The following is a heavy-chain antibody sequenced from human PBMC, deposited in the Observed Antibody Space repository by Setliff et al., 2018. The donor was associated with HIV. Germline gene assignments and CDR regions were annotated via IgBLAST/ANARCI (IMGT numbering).Heavy chain of an antibody. Sequence: LRLSCAASGFTFSDYYMSWIRQAPGKGLEWVSYITSSGSTIYYADSVKGRFTISRDNARSALYLQMNSLRAEDTAVYYCAYYSSGSFYLGYYFYHGMDVWGQGTTVTVSS. CDR3: AYYSSGSFYLGYYFYHGMDV. D-gene: IGHD3-10*01. CDR2: ITSSGSTI. J-gene: IGHJ6*02. V-gene: IGHV3-11*04. CDR1: GFTFSDYY.